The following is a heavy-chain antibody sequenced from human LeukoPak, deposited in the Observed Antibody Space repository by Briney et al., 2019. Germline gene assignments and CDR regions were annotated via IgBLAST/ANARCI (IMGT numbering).Heavy chain of an antibody. CDR3: ARSNITSYYDIRGYDAFDV. CDR1: GINFNSYW. J-gene: IGHJ3*01. CDR2: IYPDESDT. D-gene: IGHD3-22*01. Sequence: GEALEIFLKGPGINFNSYWIAWGRPMPGKGVEWMGIIYPDESDTRYSPSFQGQVTISANKSVSTAYLQWSSLNAFDNAMYYYARSNITSYYDIRGYDAFDVWGQGTMVSVSS. V-gene: IGHV5-51*01.